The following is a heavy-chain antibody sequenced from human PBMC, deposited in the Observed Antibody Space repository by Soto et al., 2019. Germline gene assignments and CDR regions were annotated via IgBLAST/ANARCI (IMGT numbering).Heavy chain of an antibody. Sequence: PSETLSLTCAVYGGSFSGYYWSWIRQPPGKGLDWIGEINHRGSTNYNPSLKSRVTISVDTSKNQFSLKLSSVTAADSAVYYCARMRSGYNSYWSQGTLVTVSS. CDR1: GGSFSGYY. D-gene: IGHD6-25*01. CDR2: INHRGST. V-gene: IGHV4-34*01. J-gene: IGHJ4*02. CDR3: ARMRSGYNSY.